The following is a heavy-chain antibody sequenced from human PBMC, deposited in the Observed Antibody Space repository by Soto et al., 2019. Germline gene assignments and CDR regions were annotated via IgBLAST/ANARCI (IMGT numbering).Heavy chain of an antibody. CDR1: GFTFNTYD. D-gene: IGHD2-21*01. Sequence: EVQLVESGGGLVKPGGSLRLSCAASGFTFNTYDMNWVRQAPGKGLEWVSSITTSSAYIYSADSLTGRITISRDNAKNSRFLQMNSLRAEGTAVDYCVRSGTARLLRHSWFDSWGQGTLVTVSS. CDR2: ITTSSAYI. J-gene: IGHJ5*01. V-gene: IGHV3-21*01. CDR3: VRSGTARLLRHSWFDS.